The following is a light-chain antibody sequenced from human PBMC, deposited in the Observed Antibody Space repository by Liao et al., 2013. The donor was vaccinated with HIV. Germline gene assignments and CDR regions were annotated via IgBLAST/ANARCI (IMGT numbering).Light chain of an antibody. CDR1: NIGGKS. J-gene: IGLJ2*01. CDR2: NDR. CDR3: HVWDSSSARVI. V-gene: IGLV3-21*01. Sequence: SYVLTQPPSVSVAPEETARITCGGNNIGGKSVHWYQQKAGQAPVLVIYNDRDRPSGIPERISGSNSGNMATLTISRVEAGDEADYYCHVWDSSSARVIFGGGTKLAVL.